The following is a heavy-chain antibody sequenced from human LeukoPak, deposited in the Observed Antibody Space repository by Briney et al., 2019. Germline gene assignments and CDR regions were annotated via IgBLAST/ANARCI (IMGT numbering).Heavy chain of an antibody. Sequence: SETLSLTCTVSGASIITTHYHWGWIRQPPGQGLVWIGSIYYSGTTYYNPSLKSRLTISVDTSRNHFSLSLSSVTAADTAIYYCAREIASSVEFWGQGSLVTVSS. CDR3: AREIASSVEF. CDR1: GASIITTHYH. D-gene: IGHD6-6*01. V-gene: IGHV4-39*02. CDR2: IYYSGTT. J-gene: IGHJ4*02.